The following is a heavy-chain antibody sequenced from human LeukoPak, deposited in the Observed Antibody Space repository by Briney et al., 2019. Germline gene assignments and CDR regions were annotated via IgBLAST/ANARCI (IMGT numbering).Heavy chain of an antibody. D-gene: IGHD3-22*01. Sequence: SETLSLTCTVSGGSISSYYWSWIRQPPGKGLEWIGSIYHSGSTYYNPFLKSRVTISVDTSKNQFSLKLSSVTAADTAVYYCARAPYYYDSSGYYYVTFFDYWGQGTLVTVSS. CDR1: GGSISSYY. CDR3: ARAPYYYDSSGYYYVTFFDY. J-gene: IGHJ4*02. CDR2: IYHSGST. V-gene: IGHV4-38-2*02.